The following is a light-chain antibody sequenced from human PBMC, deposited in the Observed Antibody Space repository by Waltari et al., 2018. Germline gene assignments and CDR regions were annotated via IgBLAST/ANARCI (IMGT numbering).Light chain of an antibody. CDR1: NRDVGGYQQ. Sequence: QSALTQPASVSGSPGQSITISCTGTNRDVGGYQQVSWYQYLPGKAPKLLIYDVTKRPSGVSDRFSGSRSGATASLTISGLQAEDEADYYCTSFTYRTTLIFGGGTKLAVL. J-gene: IGLJ2*01. CDR2: DVT. CDR3: TSFTYRTTLI. V-gene: IGLV2-14*03.